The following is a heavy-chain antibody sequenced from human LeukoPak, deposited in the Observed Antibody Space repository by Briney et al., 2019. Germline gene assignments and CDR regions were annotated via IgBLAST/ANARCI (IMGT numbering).Heavy chain of an antibody. V-gene: IGHV1-69*05. J-gene: IGHJ3*02. CDR3: ARDTRRQSSSGYYLMDAFDI. CDR1: GGTFRSYA. D-gene: IGHD3-22*01. CDR2: IIPIFGTR. Sequence: SVKVSYKASGGTFRSYAISWVRQAPGQGLEWMGRIIPIFGTRNYAQKFQGRVTIITDESTSTAYMELSSLRSEDTAVYYCARDTRRQSSSGYYLMDAFDIWGQGTMVTVSS.